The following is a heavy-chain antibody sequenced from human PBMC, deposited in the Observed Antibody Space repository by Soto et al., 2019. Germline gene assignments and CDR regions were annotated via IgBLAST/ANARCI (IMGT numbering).Heavy chain of an antibody. D-gene: IGHD3-3*01. J-gene: IGHJ4*02. Sequence: EVQLVESGGDLVQPGGSLRLSGVASGFTFNTYWMSWVRQAPGKGLEWVANIKEDGSDKYYVDSVKGRFTISRDNAKNLLYLQMNSLGAGDTAMYYCARVTRGRSGDYWGQGTLVTVSS. CDR2: IKEDGSDK. CDR3: ARVTRGRSGDY. CDR1: GFTFNTYW. V-gene: IGHV3-7*01.